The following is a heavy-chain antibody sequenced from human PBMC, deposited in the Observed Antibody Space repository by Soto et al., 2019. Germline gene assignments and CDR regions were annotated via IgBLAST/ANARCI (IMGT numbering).Heavy chain of an antibody. Sequence: QVQLVQSGAEVKTPGASVKVSCKASGYPFASYDINWVRQAPGQGLEWMGWMNPNSGNTGYAQNFQGRLNMTRDNALGVAHMELSSLRNEDNAVYYGARSDGDNCNWLDSWGQGTPVTGSA. CDR1: GYPFASYD. CDR3: ARSDGDNCNWLDS. J-gene: IGHJ5*01. V-gene: IGHV1-8*01. D-gene: IGHD1-20*01. CDR2: MNPNSGNT.